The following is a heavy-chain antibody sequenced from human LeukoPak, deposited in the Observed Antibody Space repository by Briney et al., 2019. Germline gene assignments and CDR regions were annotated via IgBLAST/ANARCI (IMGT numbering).Heavy chain of an antibody. V-gene: IGHV3-43*02. Sequence: GGSLRLSCAVSGFTFDDYSMHWVRQPPGKGLEWVSLISGDSATTDYADSVKGRFTVSRDNRRNSLYLQMSSLRIEDTALYYCAKDGYYDSSGYSWGQGTLATVSS. D-gene: IGHD3-22*01. CDR2: ISGDSATT. CDR1: GFTFDDYS. CDR3: AKDGYYDSSGYS. J-gene: IGHJ4*02.